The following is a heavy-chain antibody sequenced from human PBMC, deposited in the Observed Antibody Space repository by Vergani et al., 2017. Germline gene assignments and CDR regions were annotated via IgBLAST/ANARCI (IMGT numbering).Heavy chain of an antibody. Sequence: EVQLVESGGGLVQPGRSLRLSCAASGFTFDDYAMHWVRQAPGKGLEWVSGISWNSGSIGYADSVKGRFTISRDNAKNSLYLQMNSLRDEDTAVYYCARDGRGSDDYGGINDAFDIWGQGTMVTVSS. CDR3: ARDGRGSDDYGGINDAFDI. D-gene: IGHD4-23*01. CDR1: GFTFDDYA. V-gene: IGHV3-9*01. CDR2: ISWNSGSI. J-gene: IGHJ3*02.